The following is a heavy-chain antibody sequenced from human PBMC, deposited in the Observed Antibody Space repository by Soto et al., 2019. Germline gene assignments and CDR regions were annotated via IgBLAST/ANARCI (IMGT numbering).Heavy chain of an antibody. D-gene: IGHD6-19*01. CDR2: MNPNSGKT. CDR1: GYTFPSYD. V-gene: IGHV1-8*01. CDR3: ARERSSGWYVDY. J-gene: IGHJ4*02. Sequence: VASVKVSCKASGYTFPSYDINWVRQATGQGLEWKGWMNPNSGKTGYAQKFQGRVTMTRNTSISTAYMELSSLRSEDTAVYYCARERSSGWYVDYWGQGTLVTVSS.